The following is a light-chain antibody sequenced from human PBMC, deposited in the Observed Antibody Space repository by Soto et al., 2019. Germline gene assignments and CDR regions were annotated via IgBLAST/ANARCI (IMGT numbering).Light chain of an antibody. V-gene: IGKV1-12*01. CDR2: ASS. CDR3: QQTSSFPLT. J-gene: IGKJ4*01. CDR1: QGLVNW. Sequence: DIQVTQSPSSVSASVGDRVTITCRASQGLVNWLAWYPQKPGKAPKLLIYASSSFQSGVPSRFSCSGYGTDFTLTISSLQPEDFATYYCQQTSSFPLTFGGGTKVEIK.